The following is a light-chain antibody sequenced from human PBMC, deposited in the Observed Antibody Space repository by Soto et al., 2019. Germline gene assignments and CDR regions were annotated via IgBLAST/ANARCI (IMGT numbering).Light chain of an antibody. V-gene: IGKV3-20*01. CDR3: QHYGSSPSFP. J-gene: IGKJ3*01. Sequence: EIVLTQSPGTLSLSPGERATLSCRASQSVSSSYLAWYQQKPGQAPRLLIYGASSRATGIPDRLSGSGSGTDFTLTISRLEPEDFAVYYCQHYGSSPSFPFGPGTKVDIK. CDR1: QSVSSSY. CDR2: GAS.